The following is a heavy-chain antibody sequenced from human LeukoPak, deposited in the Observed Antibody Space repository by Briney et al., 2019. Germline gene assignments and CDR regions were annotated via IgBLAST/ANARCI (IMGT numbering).Heavy chain of an antibody. CDR2: INPNSGGT. V-gene: IGHV1-2*02. D-gene: IGHD5-18*01. J-gene: IGHJ6*03. Sequence: ASVKVSCKASGYTFIGYYMHWVRQAPGQGLEWMGWINPNSGGTNYAQKFQGRVTMTRDTSISTAYMELRRLRSDDTAVYYCARGHRYGFLSGDHYYYYMDVWGKGTSVTISS. CDR3: ARGHRYGFLSGDHYYYYMDV. CDR1: GYTFIGYY.